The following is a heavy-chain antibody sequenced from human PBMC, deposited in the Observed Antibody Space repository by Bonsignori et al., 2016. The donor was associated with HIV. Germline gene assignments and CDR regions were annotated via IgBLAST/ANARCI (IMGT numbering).Heavy chain of an antibody. CDR3: ARLYYYDSTNDAFDI. CDR2: INHSGST. Sequence: WIRQPPGKGLEWIGEINHSGSTNYNPSLKSRVTISVDTSKNQFSLKLSSVTAADTAVYYCARLYYYDSTNDAFDIWGQGTMVTVSS. J-gene: IGHJ3*02. V-gene: IGHV4-34*01. D-gene: IGHD3-22*01.